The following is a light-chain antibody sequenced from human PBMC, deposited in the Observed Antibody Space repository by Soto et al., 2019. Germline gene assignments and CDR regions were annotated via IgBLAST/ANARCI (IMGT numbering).Light chain of an antibody. CDR2: DVS. CDR3: QQYNSYWKM. Sequence: DIQMTQSPSTLSASVGDRVTIPCRASQTINNQLAWYQQKPGKAPKLLIFDVSSLESGVPSRFSGSGSGTEFTLTISSLQPDDFATYYCQQYNSYWKMFGQGTK. V-gene: IGKV1-5*01. J-gene: IGKJ1*01. CDR1: QTINNQ.